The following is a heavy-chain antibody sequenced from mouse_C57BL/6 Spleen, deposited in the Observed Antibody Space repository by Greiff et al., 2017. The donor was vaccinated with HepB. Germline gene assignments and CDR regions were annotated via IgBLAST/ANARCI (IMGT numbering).Heavy chain of an antibody. CDR2: IYPSDSET. D-gene: IGHD3-3*01. V-gene: IGHV1-61*01. J-gene: IGHJ4*01. CDR3: ARAGIRAFYYAMDY. Sequence: QVQLQQSGAELVRPGSSVKLSCKASGYTFTSYWMDWVKQRPGQGLEWIGNIYPSDSETHYNQKFKDKATLTVDKSSSTAYMQLSSLTSEDSAVYYCARAGIRAFYYAMDYWGQGTSVTVSS. CDR1: GYTFTSYW.